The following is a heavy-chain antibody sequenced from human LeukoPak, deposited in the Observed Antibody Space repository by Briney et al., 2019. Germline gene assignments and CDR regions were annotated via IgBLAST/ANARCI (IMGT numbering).Heavy chain of an antibody. D-gene: IGHD4-17*01. V-gene: IGHV4-39*01. CDR2: VHYSGST. CDR3: ARGSYGDYGYYFDY. CDR1: GGSISSSGHY. J-gene: IGHJ4*02. Sequence: SETLSLTCTDSGGSISSSGHYWGWIRQAPGKGLEWIGSVHYSGSTYYSPSLQSRVSISVDTSKNQFSLNFKSMTAADTAVYYCARGSYGDYGYYFDYWGQGTLVTVSS.